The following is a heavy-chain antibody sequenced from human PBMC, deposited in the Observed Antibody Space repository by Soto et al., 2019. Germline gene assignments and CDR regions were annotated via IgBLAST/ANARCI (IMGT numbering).Heavy chain of an antibody. D-gene: IGHD1-7*01. CDR2: ISSNGGTT. V-gene: IGHV3-64*01. J-gene: IGHJ4*02. CDR1: GFTFSSYD. CDR3: VRRVSGNYDY. Sequence: EVQLAESGGGMVQPGGSLRLSCVASGFTFSSYDMYWVRQAPGKGLGYVSSISSNGGTTYYGNSVKGRFAISRDNSKNTLYLQMGSLRAEDMAVYYCVRRVSGNYDYWGQGTLVTVSS.